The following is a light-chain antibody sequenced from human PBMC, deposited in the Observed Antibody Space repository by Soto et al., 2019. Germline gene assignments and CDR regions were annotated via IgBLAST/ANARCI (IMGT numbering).Light chain of an antibody. V-gene: IGKV4-1*01. J-gene: IGKJ5*01. CDR2: WAS. CDR1: QSVLSVVNHKNY. Sequence: DIVMTQSPDSLAVSLGERATINCKSSQSVLSVVNHKNYLAWYQQKPGQPPKLLISWASIRQSGVPDRFSGSGSGTDFTLTISSLQAEDVAVYYCQQYHSVPPITFGQGTRLEIK. CDR3: QQYHSVPPIT.